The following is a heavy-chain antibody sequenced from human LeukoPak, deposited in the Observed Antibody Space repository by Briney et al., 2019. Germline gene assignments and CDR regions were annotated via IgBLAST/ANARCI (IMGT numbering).Heavy chain of an antibody. CDR3: AREVGVVPGANHYYYYGMDV. V-gene: IGHV3-30*03. J-gene: IGHJ6*02. CDR1: RFTFSTYG. D-gene: IGHD4/OR15-4a*01. Sequence: PGGSLRLSCAASRFTFSTYGMHWVRQAPGKGLEWVAVISYDGSNKYYADSVKGRFTISRDNSKNTLYLQMNSLRAEDTAVYYCAREVGVVPGANHYYYYGMDVWGQGTTVTVSS. CDR2: ISYDGSNK.